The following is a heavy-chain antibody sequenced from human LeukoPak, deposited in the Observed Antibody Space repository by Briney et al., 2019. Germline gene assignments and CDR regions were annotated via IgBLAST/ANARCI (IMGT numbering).Heavy chain of an antibody. CDR1: GGSISSGSYY. V-gene: IGHV4-61*02. D-gene: IGHD3-3*01. CDR2: IYTSGST. J-gene: IGHJ6*03. Sequence: SETLSLTCTVSGGSISSGSYYWSWIRQPAGKGLEWIGRIYTSGSTNYNPSLKSRVTISVDTSKNQFSLKLSSVTAADTAVYYCARDVNDFWSGYSYYMDVWGKGTTVTVSS. CDR3: ARDVNDFWSGYSYYMDV.